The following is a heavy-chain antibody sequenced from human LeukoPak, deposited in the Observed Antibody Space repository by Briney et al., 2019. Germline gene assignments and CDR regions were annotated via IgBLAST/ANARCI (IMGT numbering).Heavy chain of an antibody. J-gene: IGHJ4*02. CDR1: GFTLSSYW. CDR3: ASTLHYYGDYIDY. D-gene: IGHD4-17*01. Sequence: PGGSLRLSCAASGFTLSSYWMSWVRQAPGKGLEWVANIKQDGSEKYYVDSVKGRFTISRDNAKNSLYLQMNSLRAEDTAVYYCASTLHYYGDYIDYWGQGTLVTVSS. V-gene: IGHV3-7*01. CDR2: IKQDGSEK.